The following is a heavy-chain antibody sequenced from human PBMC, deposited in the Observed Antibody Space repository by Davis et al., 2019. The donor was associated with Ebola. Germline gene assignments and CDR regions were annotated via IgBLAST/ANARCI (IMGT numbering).Heavy chain of an antibody. CDR3: ARTLVDYSNYGYYYYGMDV. D-gene: IGHD4-11*01. CDR1: GFTFRSFA. J-gene: IGHJ6*02. CDR2: IYYSGST. V-gene: IGHV4-59*01. Sequence: ESLKISCVASGFTFRSFAMSWIRQPPGKGLEWIGYIYYSGSTNYNPSLKSRVTISVDTSKNQFSLKLSSVTAADTAVYYCARTLVDYSNYGYYYYGMDVWGQGTTVTVSS.